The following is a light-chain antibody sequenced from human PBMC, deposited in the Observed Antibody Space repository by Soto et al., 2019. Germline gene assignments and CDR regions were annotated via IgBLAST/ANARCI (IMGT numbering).Light chain of an antibody. CDR3: SSYTSRSTFV. CDR1: SSDVGGYDY. J-gene: IGLJ1*01. V-gene: IGLV2-14*01. Sequence: QAALTQPAPVSGSPGQSITISCIGSSSDVGGYDYVSWYQQHPGKAPKLLIYDVSNRPPGVSNRFSGSKSGNTASLTISGLQAEDEAVFYCSSYTSRSTFVFRSGTKVTVL. CDR2: DVS.